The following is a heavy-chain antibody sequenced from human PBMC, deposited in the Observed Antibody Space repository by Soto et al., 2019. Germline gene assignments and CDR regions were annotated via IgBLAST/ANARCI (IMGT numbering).Heavy chain of an antibody. CDR3: ARFRGHDVFDI. CDR2: ISSSGTST. J-gene: IGHJ3*02. Sequence: QVQLVESGGGLVKPGGSLRLSCAASGFTFIDSYMSWIRQAPGKGLEWVSYISSSGTSTYYADSVKGRFTISRDNAENSQYLQMNRLRAEDEAVYFCARFRGHDVFDIWGQGTMVTVFS. CDR1: GFTFIDSY. V-gene: IGHV3-11*01. D-gene: IGHD3-16*01.